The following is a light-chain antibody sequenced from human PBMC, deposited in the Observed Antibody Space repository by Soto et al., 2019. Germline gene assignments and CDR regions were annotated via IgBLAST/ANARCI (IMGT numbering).Light chain of an antibody. V-gene: IGKV3-11*01. CDR3: QQRSNWPVT. CDR1: QSVSSF. CDR2: DAS. J-gene: IGKJ3*01. Sequence: SLLTQSPATKTLSPGERATLSCRASQSVSSFLAWYQQKPGQAPRLLIYDASNRATGIPARFSGGGSGTDFTLTISSLEPEDFAVYYCQQRSNWPVTFGPGTKVDIK.